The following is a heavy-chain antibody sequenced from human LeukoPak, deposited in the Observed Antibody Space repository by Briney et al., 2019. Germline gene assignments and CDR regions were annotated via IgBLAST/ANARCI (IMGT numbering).Heavy chain of an antibody. CDR2: INHIGST. J-gene: IGHJ5*02. V-gene: IGHV4-34*01. CDR3: ARGIEVVSAAIGASSGHNWFDP. Sequence: PSETLSRTCAVYGGSFCGYYWSWIRQPPGKGLEWIGEINHIGSTNYNPSLKSRVTISVDTSKDQFSLKLSSVTAADTAVYYCARGIEVVSAAIGASSGHNWFDPWGQGTLVTVSS. D-gene: IGHD2-2*01. CDR1: GGSFCGYY.